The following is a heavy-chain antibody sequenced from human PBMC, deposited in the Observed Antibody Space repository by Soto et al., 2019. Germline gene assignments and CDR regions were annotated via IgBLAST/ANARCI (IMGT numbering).Heavy chain of an antibody. V-gene: IGHV4-59*08. CDR2: IYHSGTT. CDR3: ASPASYCGGDCSDN. J-gene: IGHJ4*02. CDR1: GASISNYF. Sequence: PSETLSLTCTVSGASISNYFWSWIRQPPGKGLEYIGYIYHSGTTNYNPSLKSRVTISLDTSMNQFSLTLTSVTAADTAVYYCASPASYCGGDCSDNWGQGTLVTVSS. D-gene: IGHD2-21*02.